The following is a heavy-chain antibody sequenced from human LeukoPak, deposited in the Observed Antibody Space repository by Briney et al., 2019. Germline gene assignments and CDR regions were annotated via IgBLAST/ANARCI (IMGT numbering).Heavy chain of an antibody. CDR1: GFTFSSYG. V-gene: IGHV3-30*18. CDR3: AKATSSGWSLGDY. Sequence: GGSLRLSCAASGFTFSSYGMHWVRQAPGKGLEWVAVISYDGSNKYYADSVKGRFTISRDNSKNTLYLQMNSLRAEDTAVYYCAKATSSGWSLGDYWGQGTLVTVSS. D-gene: IGHD6-19*01. CDR2: ISYDGSNK. J-gene: IGHJ4*02.